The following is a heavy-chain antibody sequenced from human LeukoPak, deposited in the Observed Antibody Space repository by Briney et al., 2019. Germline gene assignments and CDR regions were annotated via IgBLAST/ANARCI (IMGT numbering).Heavy chain of an antibody. CDR1: GTTFGLSA. D-gene: IGHD3-22*01. V-gene: IGHV1-69*13. CDR2: SIPIFSRA. CDR3: ARVGPPRRDHYYPSSGDYLPVFEI. Sequence: SVKVSCKVSGTTFGLSAISWVRQAPGQGLQWMGGSIPIFSRADYAQRFQDRITISWDASTGTDYMELRSLAFDDTAVYYCARVGPPRRDHYYPSSGDYLPVFEIWSHGTMVTVSS. J-gene: IGHJ3*02.